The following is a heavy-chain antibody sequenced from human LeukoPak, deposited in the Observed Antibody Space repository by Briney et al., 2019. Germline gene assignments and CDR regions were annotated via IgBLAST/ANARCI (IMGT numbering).Heavy chain of an antibody. V-gene: IGHV1-69*13. Sequence: ASVKVSCKASGVTFSSYAISWVLQAPGQGLEWMGGIIPIFGTANYAQKFQGRVTITSDESTSTAYMELSSLRSEDTAVYYCARVAHKTLDYYYYYMDVWGKGTTVTVSS. CDR1: GVTFSSYA. D-gene: IGHD3-16*01. J-gene: IGHJ6*03. CDR2: IIPIFGTA. CDR3: ARVAHKTLDYYYYYMDV.